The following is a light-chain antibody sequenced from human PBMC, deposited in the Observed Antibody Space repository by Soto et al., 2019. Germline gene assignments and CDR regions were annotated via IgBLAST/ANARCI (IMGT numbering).Light chain of an antibody. CDR1: SSDVGAYNY. V-gene: IGLV2-14*01. CDR3: SSYTSGSTPWV. CDR2: DVS. Sequence: SVLTQPASVSGSPGQSITISCTGTSSDVGAYNYVSWYQQHPGKAPKLMICDVSDRPSGVSTRFSGSKSGNTASLTISGLQAEDEADYYCSSYTSGSTPWVFGTGTKVTVL. J-gene: IGLJ1*01.